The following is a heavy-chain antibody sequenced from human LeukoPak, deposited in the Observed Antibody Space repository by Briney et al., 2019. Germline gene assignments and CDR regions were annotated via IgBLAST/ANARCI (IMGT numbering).Heavy chain of an antibody. CDR1: GFTFSSYA. Sequence: SGGSLRLSCAASGFTFSSYAMSWVRQAPGKGLEWVSAISGSGGSTYYADSVKGRFTISRDNSKNTLYLQMNSLRAEDTAVYYCAAPRVGSGCYYKGSYYYGMDVWGKGTTVTVSS. V-gene: IGHV3-23*01. D-gene: IGHD3-10*01. J-gene: IGHJ6*04. CDR3: AAPRVGSGCYYKGSYYYGMDV. CDR2: ISGSGGST.